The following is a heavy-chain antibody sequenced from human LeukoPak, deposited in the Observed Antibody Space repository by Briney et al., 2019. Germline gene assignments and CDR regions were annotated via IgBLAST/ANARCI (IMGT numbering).Heavy chain of an antibody. CDR3: ARGIQLWLLNY. D-gene: IGHD5-18*01. J-gene: IGHJ4*02. Sequence: GRSLRLSCAASGFTFSSYAMHWVRQAPGKGLEWVAVITYDGSNKYYADSVRGRFTISRDNSKNTLYLQMNSLRAEDTAVYYCARGIQLWLLNYWGQGTLVTVSS. CDR2: ITYDGSNK. CDR1: GFTFSSYA. V-gene: IGHV3-30-3*01.